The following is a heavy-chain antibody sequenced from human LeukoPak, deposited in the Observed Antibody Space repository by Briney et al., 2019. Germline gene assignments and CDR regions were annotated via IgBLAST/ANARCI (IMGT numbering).Heavy chain of an antibody. Sequence: SQTLSLTCAVSGGSISSGGYSWSWIRQPPGKGLEWIGYIYHSGSTYYNPSLKSRVTISVDRSKNQFSLKLSSVTAADTAVYHCARGGYKFRYYFDYWGQGTLVTVSS. D-gene: IGHD5-24*01. J-gene: IGHJ4*02. CDR3: ARGGYKFRYYFDY. V-gene: IGHV4-30-2*01. CDR1: GGSISSGGYS. CDR2: IYHSGST.